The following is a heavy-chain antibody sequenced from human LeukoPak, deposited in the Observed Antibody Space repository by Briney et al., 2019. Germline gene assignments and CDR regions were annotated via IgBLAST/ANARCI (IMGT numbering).Heavy chain of an antibody. V-gene: IGHV1-18*01. CDR3: ARTFYSSGWHRSDS. CDR1: GGTFSSYG. Sequence: ASVKVSCKASGGTFSSYGISWVRQAPGQGLECMGWISAYSGDTKYAQNLQGRVTMTTDTSTSTAYMELRSLRSDDTAVYYCARTFYSSGWHRSDSWGQGTLVTVSS. D-gene: IGHD6-19*01. J-gene: IGHJ4*02. CDR2: ISAYSGDT.